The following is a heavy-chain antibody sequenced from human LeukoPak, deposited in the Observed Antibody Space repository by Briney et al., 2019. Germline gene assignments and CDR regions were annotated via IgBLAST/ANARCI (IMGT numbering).Heavy chain of an antibody. D-gene: IGHD6-13*01. CDR1: GGSISSGTYS. CDR3: ARKGKQQLVLRYFDY. J-gene: IGHJ4*02. V-gene: IGHV4-39*07. CDR2: INHSGST. Sequence: PSETLSLTCAVSGGSISSGTYSWSWIRQPPGKGLEWIGEINHSGSTNYNPSLKSRVTISVDTSKNQFSLKLSSVTAADTAVYYCARKGKQQLVLRYFDYWGQGTLVTVSS.